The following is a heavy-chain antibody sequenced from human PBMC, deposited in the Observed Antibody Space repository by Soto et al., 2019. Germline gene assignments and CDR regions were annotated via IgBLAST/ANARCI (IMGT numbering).Heavy chain of an antibody. CDR2: IYYSGST. D-gene: IGHD3-22*01. Sequence: SGTLSLTCTVSGGSISSYYWSWIRQPPGKGLEWIGYIYYSGSTNYNPSLKSRVTISVDTSKNQFSLKLSSVTAADTAVYYCARENRVVAANPYYYYYYGMDVWGQGTTVTVSS. V-gene: IGHV4-59*01. J-gene: IGHJ6*02. CDR1: GGSISSYY. CDR3: ARENRVVAANPYYYYYYGMDV.